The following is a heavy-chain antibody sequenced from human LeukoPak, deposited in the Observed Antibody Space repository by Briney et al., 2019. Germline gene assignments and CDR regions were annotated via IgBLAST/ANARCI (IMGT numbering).Heavy chain of an antibody. D-gene: IGHD4-23*01. CDR2: IYYSGST. J-gene: IGHJ4*02. CDR1: GGSISSYY. CDR3: ARVSLNSYGGVFYFDY. V-gene: IGHV4-59*08. Sequence: PSETLSLTCTVSGGSISSYYWSWFRQPPGKGLEWIGYIYYSGSTNYNPSLKSRVTISVDTSKNQFSLKLSSVTAADTAVYYCARVSLNSYGGVFYFDYWGQGTLVTVSS.